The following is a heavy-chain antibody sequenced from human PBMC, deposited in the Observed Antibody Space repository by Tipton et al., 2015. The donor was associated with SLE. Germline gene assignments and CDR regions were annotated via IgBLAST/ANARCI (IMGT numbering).Heavy chain of an antibody. CDR1: GGSFSGYS. Sequence: TLSLTCALYGGSFSGYSWSWLRQAPGKGLEWIGYIYYSGSTRYNPSLKSRVTISVDTSKNQVSLKLTSVTAADTAVYYCAESTGATFDYWGQGTLVTVSS. CDR2: IYYSGST. V-gene: IGHV4-59*01. D-gene: IGHD7-27*01. CDR3: AESTGATFDY. J-gene: IGHJ4*02.